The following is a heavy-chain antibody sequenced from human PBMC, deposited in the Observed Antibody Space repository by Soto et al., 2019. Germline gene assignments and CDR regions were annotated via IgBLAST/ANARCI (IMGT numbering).Heavy chain of an antibody. CDR3: ARAKTYFDY. CDR1: GGSFSGYY. V-gene: IGHV4-34*01. Sequence: SETLSLTCAVYGGSFSGYYWSWIRQPPGKGLEWIGEINHSGSTNYNPSLKSRVTISVDTSKNQFSLKLSSVTAADTAVYYCARAKTYFDYWGQGTLVTVSS. J-gene: IGHJ4*02. CDR2: INHSGST.